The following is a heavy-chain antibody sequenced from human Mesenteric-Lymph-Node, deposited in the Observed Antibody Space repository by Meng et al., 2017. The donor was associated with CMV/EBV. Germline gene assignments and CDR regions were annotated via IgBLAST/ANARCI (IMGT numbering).Heavy chain of an antibody. Sequence: GGTFSSYAISWVRQAPGQGLEWMGGIIPIFGTANYAQKFQGRVTITADESTSTAYMELSSLRSEDTAVYYCARGYYYGSGSYYLDYWGQGTLVTVSS. CDR2: IIPIFGTA. CDR3: ARGYYYGSGSYYLDY. J-gene: IGHJ4*02. V-gene: IGHV1-69*01. CDR1: GGTFSSYA. D-gene: IGHD3-10*01.